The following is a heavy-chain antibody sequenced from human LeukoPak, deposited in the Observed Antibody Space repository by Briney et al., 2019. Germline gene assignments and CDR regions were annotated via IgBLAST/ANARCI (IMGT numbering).Heavy chain of an antibody. CDR2: ISGSGGST. Sequence: PGGSLRLSCAASGFTFSSYAMSWVRQAPGKGQEWVSAISGSGGSTYYADSVKGRFTISRDNSKNTLYLQMNSLRAEDTAVYYCASRPFYSTDYWGQGTLVTVSS. CDR3: ASRPFYSTDY. CDR1: GFTFSSYA. J-gene: IGHJ4*02. D-gene: IGHD4-11*01. V-gene: IGHV3-23*01.